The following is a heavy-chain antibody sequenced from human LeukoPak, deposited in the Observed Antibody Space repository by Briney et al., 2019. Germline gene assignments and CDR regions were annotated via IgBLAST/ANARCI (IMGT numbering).Heavy chain of an antibody. Sequence: PGGSLRLSCAASGFTFDDYAMHWVRQAPGKGLEWVSGISWHSGSIGYADSVKGRFTISRDNAKNSLYLQMNSLRAEDTALYYSAKDSSWDPEKYYFDYWGQGTLVTVSS. D-gene: IGHD1-26*01. CDR1: GFTFDDYA. CDR2: ISWHSGSI. J-gene: IGHJ4*02. V-gene: IGHV3-9*01. CDR3: AKDSSWDPEKYYFDY.